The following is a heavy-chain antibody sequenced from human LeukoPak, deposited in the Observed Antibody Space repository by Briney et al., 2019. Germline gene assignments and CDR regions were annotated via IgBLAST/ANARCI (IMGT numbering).Heavy chain of an antibody. V-gene: IGHV3-23*01. J-gene: IGHJ4*02. Sequence: GGSLRLSCGASGLTVSSYGMSWVRQAPGKGLEWVTTIIGSAVNTYYADSVKGRYTISRDNSNNTLCLQKNSLRAEDTAVYYCVKGGWLDNWGQGTLVTVSS. D-gene: IGHD6-19*01. CDR2: IIGSAVNT. CDR1: GLTVSSYG. CDR3: VKGGWLDN.